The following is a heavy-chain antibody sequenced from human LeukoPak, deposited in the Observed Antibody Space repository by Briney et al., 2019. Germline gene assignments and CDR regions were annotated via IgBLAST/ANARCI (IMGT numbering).Heavy chain of an antibody. J-gene: IGHJ4*02. Sequence: ASVKVSCKAPGYTFTNYGVSWVRQAPGQGLEWMGWISAYNGNTNYAQNFQGRVTMTTDTSTATAYMELGSLRSDDTAVYYCAKQQYPYYFDYWGQGTLVTVSS. CDR3: AKQQYPYYFDY. D-gene: IGHD1/OR15-1a*01. CDR1: GYTFTNYG. CDR2: ISAYNGNT. V-gene: IGHV1-18*01.